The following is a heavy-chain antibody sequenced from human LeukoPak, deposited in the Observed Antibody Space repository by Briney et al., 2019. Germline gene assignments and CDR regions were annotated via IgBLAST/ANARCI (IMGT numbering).Heavy chain of an antibody. Sequence: SETLSLTCTVSGGSISSYYWSWIRQPPGKGLEWIGYIYYSGSTNYNPSLKSRVTISVDTSKNQFSLKLSSVTAADTAVYYCAGIGTGYSSSYYYWGQGTLVTVPS. CDR1: GGSISSYY. D-gene: IGHD6-13*01. CDR3: AGIGTGYSSSYYY. V-gene: IGHV4-59*12. J-gene: IGHJ4*02. CDR2: IYYSGST.